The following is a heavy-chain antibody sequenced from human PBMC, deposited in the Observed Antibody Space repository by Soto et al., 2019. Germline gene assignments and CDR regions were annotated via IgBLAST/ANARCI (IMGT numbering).Heavy chain of an antibody. CDR3: AKDHKGYGDLPDY. D-gene: IGHD4-17*01. CDR1: GFTFSSYG. V-gene: IGHV3-30*18. Sequence: QVQLVESGGGVVQPGRSLRLSCAASGFTFSSYGMHWVRQAPGKGLEWVAVISYDGSNKYYADSVKGRFTISRDNSKNTLYLQMNSLRAEDTAVYYCAKDHKGYGDLPDYWGQGTLVTVSS. J-gene: IGHJ4*02. CDR2: ISYDGSNK.